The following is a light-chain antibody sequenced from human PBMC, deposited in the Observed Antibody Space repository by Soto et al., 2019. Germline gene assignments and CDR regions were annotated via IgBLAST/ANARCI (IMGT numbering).Light chain of an antibody. V-gene: IGKV1-5*03. CDR2: KAS. Sequence: DIQMTQCPSTVSASVGDRVTITCRASQSISSWLAWYQQKPGKAPKLLIYKASNLESGVPSRFSGGGSGTEFTLTISSLQPDDFATYYCQQYSRYSTFGQGTKLEIK. CDR1: QSISSW. CDR3: QQYSRYST. J-gene: IGKJ2*01.